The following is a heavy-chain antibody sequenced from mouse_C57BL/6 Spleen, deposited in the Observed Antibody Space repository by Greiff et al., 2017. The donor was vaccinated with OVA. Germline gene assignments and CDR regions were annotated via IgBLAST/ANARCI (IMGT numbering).Heavy chain of an antibody. J-gene: IGHJ1*03. CDR3: ARDYSNFYWYFDV. CDR1: GFTFSSYA. D-gene: IGHD2-5*01. Sequence: EVTLVASGGGLVKPGGSLTLSCAASGFTFSSYAMSWVRPTPENRLAWVATISDGGSYTYYPANVKGRFTISRDNAKNNLYLQMSHLKSEDTAMYYCARDYSNFYWYFDVWGTGTTVTVSS. CDR2: ISDGGSYT. V-gene: IGHV5-4*01.